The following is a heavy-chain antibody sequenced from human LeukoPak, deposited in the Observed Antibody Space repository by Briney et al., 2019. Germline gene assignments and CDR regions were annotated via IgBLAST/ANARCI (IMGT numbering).Heavy chain of an antibody. CDR3: AHSSLTMVRGETYYFDY. Sequence: SGPTLVKPTQTLTLTCTFSGFSLSTSGVGVGWIRQPPGKALEWLALIYWDDGKRYSPSLKSRLTITKDTSKNQVVLTMTNMDPVDTATYYCAHSSLTMVRGETYYFDYWGQGTLVTVSS. V-gene: IGHV2-5*02. D-gene: IGHD3-10*01. J-gene: IGHJ4*02. CDR2: IYWDDGK. CDR1: GFSLSTSGVG.